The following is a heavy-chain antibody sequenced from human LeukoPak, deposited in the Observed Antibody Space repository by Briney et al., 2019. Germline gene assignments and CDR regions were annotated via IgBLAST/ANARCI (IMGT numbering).Heavy chain of an antibody. CDR2: IKHDGSEM. V-gene: IGHV3-7*01. D-gene: IGHD2-2*03. CDR3: AKDSHWILFDD. Sequence: GGSLRLSCAASGFNFNIYWMTWVRRAPGKGLEWVANIKHDGSEMNYVDSVKGRFTVSRDNAKNSVYLQMNSLRAEDTAVYYCAKDSHWILFDDWGQGTLVTVSS. J-gene: IGHJ4*02. CDR1: GFNFNIYW.